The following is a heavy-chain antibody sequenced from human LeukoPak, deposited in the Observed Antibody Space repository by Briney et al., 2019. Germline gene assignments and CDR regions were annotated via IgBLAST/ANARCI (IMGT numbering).Heavy chain of an antibody. D-gene: IGHD3-10*01. V-gene: IGHV3-48*04. J-gene: IGHJ4*02. CDR2: ISSSGSTI. CDR3: AREPREGAGFHFDY. Sequence: GGSLRLSCAASGFTFSSYAMSWVRQAPGKGLEWVSYISSSGSTIYYADSVKGRFTSSRDNAKNSLYLQVNSLRAEDTAVYYCAREPREGAGFHFDYWGQGTLVTVSS. CDR1: GFTFSSYA.